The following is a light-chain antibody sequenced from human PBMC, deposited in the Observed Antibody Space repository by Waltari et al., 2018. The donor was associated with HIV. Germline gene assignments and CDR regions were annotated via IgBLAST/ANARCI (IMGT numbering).Light chain of an antibody. CDR1: QSLSDF. Sequence: IQLTKSPFSLSASIGDKVSITCRASQSLSDFLHWYQQKPGKPPKLLIHGGSTLESGVPSRFSGSGSDTDYTLTISSLQPDDFATYYCLQSRSIPLTFGPGTKV. V-gene: IGKV1-39*01. CDR3: LQSRSIPLT. CDR2: GGS. J-gene: IGKJ3*01.